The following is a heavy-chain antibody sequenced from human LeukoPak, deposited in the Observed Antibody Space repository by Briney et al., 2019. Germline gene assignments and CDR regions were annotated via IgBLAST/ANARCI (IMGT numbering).Heavy chain of an antibody. J-gene: IGHJ3*02. CDR3: ARSHQWLVRDAFDI. V-gene: IGHV3-7*01. CDR2: IKQDGSEK. Sequence: GGSLRLSCAASGFTFSSYWMSWVRQAPGKGLEWVANIKQDGSEKYYVDSVKGRFTISRDNAKNSLYLQMSSLRAEDTAVYYCARSHQWLVRDAFDIWGQGTMVTVSS. CDR1: GFTFSSYW. D-gene: IGHD6-19*01.